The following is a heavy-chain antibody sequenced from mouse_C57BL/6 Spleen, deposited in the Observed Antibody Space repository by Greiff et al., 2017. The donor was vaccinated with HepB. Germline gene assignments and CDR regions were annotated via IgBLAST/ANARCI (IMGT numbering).Heavy chain of an antibody. CDR2: IYPGDGDT. CDR1: GYAFSSSW. CDR3: ARYYDYDHGAMDY. V-gene: IGHV1-82*01. J-gene: IGHJ4*01. D-gene: IGHD2-4*01. Sequence: QVQLKQSGPELVKPGASVKISCKASGYAFSSSWMNWVKQRPGKGLEWIGRIYPGDGDTNYNGKFKGKATLTADKSSSTAYMQLSSLTSEDSAVYFCARYYDYDHGAMDYWGQGTSVTVSS.